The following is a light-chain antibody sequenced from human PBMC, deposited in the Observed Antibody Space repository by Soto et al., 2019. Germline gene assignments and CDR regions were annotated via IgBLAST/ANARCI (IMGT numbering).Light chain of an antibody. V-gene: IGKV1-6*01. CDR1: QGIGTD. Sequence: AIQVTQSPSSLSASVGDRVTISCRASQGIGTDLGWYQQKPGKAPKLLIYEASTLQTGVASRFSGSGSGTDFTLTISSLQPEDFVTYYCLQDYVYPLTFGQGTKVEVK. CDR3: LQDYVYPLT. CDR2: EAS. J-gene: IGKJ1*01.